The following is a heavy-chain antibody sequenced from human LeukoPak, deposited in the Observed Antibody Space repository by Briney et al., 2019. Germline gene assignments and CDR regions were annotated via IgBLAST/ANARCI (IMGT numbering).Heavy chain of an antibody. CDR3: ARDLSGVTGYTYGRGIDY. V-gene: IGHV3-30*02. CDR1: GFTFRSYG. D-gene: IGHD5-18*01. J-gene: IGHJ4*02. Sequence: PGGSLRLSCAASGFTFRSYGMHWVRQAPGKGLEWVAFIRYDGSNKYYADSVKGRFTISRDNSKNTLYLQMNSLRAEDTAVYYCARDLSGVTGYTYGRGIDYWGQGTLVTVSS. CDR2: IRYDGSNK.